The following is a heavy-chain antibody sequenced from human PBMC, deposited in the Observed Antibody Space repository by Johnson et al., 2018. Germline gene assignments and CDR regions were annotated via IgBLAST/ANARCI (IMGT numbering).Heavy chain of an antibody. CDR3: ASGYYSTGYHEFCGQ. CDR2: MFYSGST. J-gene: IGHJ1*01. CDR1: GGSLNNYY. Sequence: QVQLQESGPGLVKPSETLSLTCTFSGGSLNNYYLTWIRQPPGKGLEWIGYMFYSGSTNDNPSLKSRVTMSLDMPKNQFSLRLSSVTAADTAVSYCASGYYSTGYHEFCGQWGHGTLVTVSS. D-gene: IGHD3-22*01. V-gene: IGHV4-59*01.